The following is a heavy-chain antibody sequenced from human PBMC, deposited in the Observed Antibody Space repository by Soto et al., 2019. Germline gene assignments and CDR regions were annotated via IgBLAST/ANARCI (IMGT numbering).Heavy chain of an antibody. D-gene: IGHD4-17*01. J-gene: IGHJ6*02. CDR3: ARVDGDYYYYYGMDV. V-gene: IGHV1-69*13. Sequence: GASVKVSCKASGGTFSSYAISWVRQAPGQGLEWMGGIIPIFGTANYAQKFQGRVTITADESTSTAYMELSSLRSEDTAVYYCARVDGDYYYYYGMDVWGQGTTVTVSS. CDR2: IIPIFGTA. CDR1: GGTFSSYA.